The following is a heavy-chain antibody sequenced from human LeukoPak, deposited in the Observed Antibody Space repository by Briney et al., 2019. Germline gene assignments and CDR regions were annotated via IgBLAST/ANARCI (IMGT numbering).Heavy chain of an antibody. Sequence: SETLSLTCTVSGGSISSYYWSWIRQPPGKGLEWIGYIYHSGSTYYNPSLKSRVTISVDRSKNQFSLKLSSVTAADTAVYYCARVRGFGDYNWFDPWGQGTLVTVSS. J-gene: IGHJ5*02. CDR2: IYHSGST. D-gene: IGHD3-10*01. CDR1: GGSISSYY. V-gene: IGHV4-59*12. CDR3: ARVRGFGDYNWFDP.